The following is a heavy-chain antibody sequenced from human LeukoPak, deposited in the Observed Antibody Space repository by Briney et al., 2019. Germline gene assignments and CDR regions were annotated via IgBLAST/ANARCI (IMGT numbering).Heavy chain of an antibody. CDR1: GGTFSSYA. D-gene: IGHD3-9*01. V-gene: IGHV1-69*13. Sequence: SVKVSCKASGGTFSSYAISWVRQAPGQGLEWMGGIIPIFGTANYAQKFQGRVTITADESTSTAYMELSSQRSEDTAVYYCARGYDILTGLDYWGQGTLVTVSS. CDR3: ARGYDILTGLDY. J-gene: IGHJ4*02. CDR2: IIPIFGTA.